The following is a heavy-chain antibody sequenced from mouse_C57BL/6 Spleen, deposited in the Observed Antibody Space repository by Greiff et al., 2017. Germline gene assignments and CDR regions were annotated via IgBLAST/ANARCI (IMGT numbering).Heavy chain of an antibody. V-gene: IGHV1-54*01. CDR3: AREGDDY. J-gene: IGHJ2*01. CDR1: GYAFTNYL. CDR2: INPGSGGT. Sequence: QVQLQQSGAELVRPGTSVKVSCKASGYAFTNYLIEWVKQRPGPGLEWIGVINPGSGGTNYNEKFKGKATLTADKSSSTAYMQLSSLTSEDSAVYFCAREGDDYWGQGTTLTVSS.